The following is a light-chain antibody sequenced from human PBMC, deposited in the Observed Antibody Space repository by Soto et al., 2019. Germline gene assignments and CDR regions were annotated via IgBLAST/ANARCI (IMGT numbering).Light chain of an antibody. CDR3: QQRSNSKLT. CDR2: DAS. Sequence: EIVLTQSPATLSLSPGETATLSCRASQSVSSYLAWYQQTPGQAPRLLIYDASNRATGIPARFRGSGSGTDFTLTISSLEPEDFPVYYSQQRSNSKLTFGGGTQLEIK. J-gene: IGKJ4*01. CDR1: QSVSSY. V-gene: IGKV3-11*01.